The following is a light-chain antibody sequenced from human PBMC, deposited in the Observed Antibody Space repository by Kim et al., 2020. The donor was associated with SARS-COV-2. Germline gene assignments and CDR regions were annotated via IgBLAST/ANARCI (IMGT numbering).Light chain of an antibody. J-gene: IGKJ4*01. CDR1: QVIRNY. Sequence: TAAMSESVGDRDTITCRARQVIRNYLAWYQQKPGKVPKRLIYAASSLQSGVPSRFSGSGSGTECTLTSSSRQPEDFATYFRQLTFGGGTKGDIK. CDR2: AAS. V-gene: IGKV1-17*03. CDR3: QLT.